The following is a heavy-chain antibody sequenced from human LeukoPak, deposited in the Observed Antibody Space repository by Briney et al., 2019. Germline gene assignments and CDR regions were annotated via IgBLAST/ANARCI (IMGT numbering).Heavy chain of an antibody. J-gene: IGHJ6*03. CDR2: IYTSGST. Sequence: PSETLSLTCTVSGGSISYFYWSWIRQPAGKGLEWIGRIYTSGSTNYNPSLKSRVTMSVDTSKKQFSLKLSSVTAAHTAVYYCARVRGSSGSYEYYHYMDVWGKGTTVTISS. CDR1: GGSISYFY. CDR3: ARVRGSSGSYEYYHYMDV. V-gene: IGHV4-4*07. D-gene: IGHD1-26*01.